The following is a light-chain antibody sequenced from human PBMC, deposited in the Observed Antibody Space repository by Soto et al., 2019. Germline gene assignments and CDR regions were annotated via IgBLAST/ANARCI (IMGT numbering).Light chain of an antibody. CDR2: YDD. Sequence: QSVLTQPPSVSEAPRQRVTISCSGSSSNIGNNAVNWYQQLPGKAPKLLIYYDDLLPSGVSDRFSGSKSGTSASLAISGLQSEDEAGYYCAAWDDSLNGGVFGGGTKLTVL. V-gene: IGLV1-36*01. J-gene: IGLJ3*02. CDR3: AAWDDSLNGGV. CDR1: SSNIGNNA.